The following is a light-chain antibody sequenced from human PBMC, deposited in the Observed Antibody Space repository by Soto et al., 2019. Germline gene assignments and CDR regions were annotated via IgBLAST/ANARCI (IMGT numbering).Light chain of an antibody. CDR1: QSVSSNY. Sequence: EVVLMQSPGTLSLSPGERATLSCSASQSVSSNYLAWYQQKPGQAPRLLIYGASSRATGIPDRFSGSGSGTDFTLTISRLEPEDFAVYYCQQYGSSGTSGQGTKVDIK. J-gene: IGKJ1*01. CDR2: GAS. CDR3: QQYGSSGT. V-gene: IGKV3-20*01.